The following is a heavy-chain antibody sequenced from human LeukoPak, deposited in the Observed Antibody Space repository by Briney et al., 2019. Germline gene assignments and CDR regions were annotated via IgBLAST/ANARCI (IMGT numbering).Heavy chain of an antibody. Sequence: PSETLSLTCAVYGGSFSGYYWSWIRQPPGKGLEWIGEINHSGSTNYNPSLKSRVTISVDTSKNQFSLKLSSVTAADTAVYYCARGVAVAGRGFDYWGQGTLVTVS. CDR2: INHSGST. CDR3: ARGVAVAGRGFDY. J-gene: IGHJ4*02. V-gene: IGHV4-34*01. D-gene: IGHD6-19*01. CDR1: GGSFSGYY.